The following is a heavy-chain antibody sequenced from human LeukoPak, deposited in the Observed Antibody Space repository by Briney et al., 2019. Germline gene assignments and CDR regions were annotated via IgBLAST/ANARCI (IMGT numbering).Heavy chain of an antibody. J-gene: IGHJ4*02. Sequence: PGRSLRLSCAASGFAFSSYGMHWVRQAPGKGLEWVAVISYDGSNKYYADSVKGRFTISRDNSKNTLYLQMNSLRAEDTAVYYCAKPRTEYQLLYYLDYWGQGTLVTVSS. CDR2: ISYDGSNK. CDR1: GFAFSSYG. CDR3: AKPRTEYQLLYYLDY. D-gene: IGHD2-2*01. V-gene: IGHV3-30*18.